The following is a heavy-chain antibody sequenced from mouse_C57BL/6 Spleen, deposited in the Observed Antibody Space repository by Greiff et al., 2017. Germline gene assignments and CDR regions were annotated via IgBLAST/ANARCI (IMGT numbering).Heavy chain of an antibody. D-gene: IGHD1-1*01. CDR1: GFTFSDYG. V-gene: IGHV5-17*01. J-gene: IGHJ2*01. CDR3: ARWAVRCGEFDY. Sequence: EVKVVESGGGLVKPGGSLKLSCAASGFTFSDYGMHWVRQAPEKGLEWVAYISSGSSTIYYADTVQGRFTISRDNAKNTLFLQLTRLRSEDTAMYTCARWAVRCGEFDYWGKGTTLTVSS. CDR2: ISSGSSTI.